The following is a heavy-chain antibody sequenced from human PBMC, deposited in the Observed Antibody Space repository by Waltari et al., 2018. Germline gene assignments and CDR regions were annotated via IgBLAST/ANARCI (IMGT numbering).Heavy chain of an antibody. D-gene: IGHD3-10*01. CDR1: GFTFDDYA. CDR3: AKDRTAGVRGVKHPEDAFDI. CDR2: ISWDGGST. Sequence: EVQLVESGGVVVQPGGSLRLSCAASGFTFDDYAMHWVRQAPEKGLEWVSLISWDGGSTYYADSVKGRFTISRDNSKNSLYLQMNSLRAEDTALYYCAKDRTAGVRGVKHPEDAFDIWGQGTMVTVSS. V-gene: IGHV3-43D*04. J-gene: IGHJ3*02.